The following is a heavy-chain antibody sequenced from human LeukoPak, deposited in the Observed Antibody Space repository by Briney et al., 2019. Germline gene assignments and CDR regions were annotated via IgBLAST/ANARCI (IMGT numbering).Heavy chain of an antibody. V-gene: IGHV3-11*04. J-gene: IGHJ3*01. Sequence: GGSLRLSCAASGFIFTDYYMSWIRQAPGKGLEWVSYISGSRSTTYYADSVKGRFTISRDNVKNPLFLQMDSLRAEDTALYFCARVYYNSLGYAFDVWGQATMVSVTS. CDR2: ISGSRSTT. CDR3: ARVYYNSLGYAFDV. D-gene: IGHD3-22*01. CDR1: GFIFTDYY.